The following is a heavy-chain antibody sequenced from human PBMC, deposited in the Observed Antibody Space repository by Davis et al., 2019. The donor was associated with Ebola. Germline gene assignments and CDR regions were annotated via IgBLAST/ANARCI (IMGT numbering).Heavy chain of an antibody. CDR3: ARSLQLAAAGTYVVDY. CDR2: INPSGGST. J-gene: IGHJ4*02. CDR1: GYTFTSYV. V-gene: IGHV1-46*01. Sequence: ASVKVSCKASGYTFTSYVISWVRQAPGQGLEWMGIINPSGGSTSYAQKFQGRVTMTRDTSTSTVYMELSSLRSEDTAVYYCARSLQLAAAGTYVVDYWGQGTLVTVSS. D-gene: IGHD6-13*01.